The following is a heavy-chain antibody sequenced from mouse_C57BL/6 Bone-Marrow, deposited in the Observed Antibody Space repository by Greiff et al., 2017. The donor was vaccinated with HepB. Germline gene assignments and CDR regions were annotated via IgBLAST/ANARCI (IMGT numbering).Heavy chain of an antibody. J-gene: IGHJ4*01. Sequence: EVQLVESGGGLVQSGRSLRLSCATSGFTFSDFYMEWVRQAPGKGLEWIAASRNKANDYTTEYSASVKGRFIVSRDTSQSILYLQMNALRAEDTAIYYCARDAVAPYYAMDYWGQGTSVTVSS. CDR1: GFTFSDFY. CDR3: ARDAVAPYYAMDY. CDR2: SRNKANDYTT. V-gene: IGHV7-1*01.